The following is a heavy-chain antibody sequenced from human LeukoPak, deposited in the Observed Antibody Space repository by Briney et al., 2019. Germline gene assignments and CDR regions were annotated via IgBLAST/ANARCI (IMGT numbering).Heavy chain of an antibody. V-gene: IGHV1-69*04. CDR2: IIPIFGIA. CDR3: ARVGRRFLEWSLDV. Sequence: SVKVPCKASGGTFSSYAISWVRQAPGQGLEWMGRIIPIFGIANYAQRFQGRVTITADKSTSTAYMELSSPRSEDTAVYYCARVGRRFLEWSLDVWGQGTTVTVSS. D-gene: IGHD3-3*01. CDR1: GGTFSSYA. J-gene: IGHJ6*02.